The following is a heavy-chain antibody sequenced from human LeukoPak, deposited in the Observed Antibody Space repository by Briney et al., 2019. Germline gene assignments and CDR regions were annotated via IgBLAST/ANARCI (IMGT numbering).Heavy chain of an antibody. J-gene: IGHJ6*02. D-gene: IGHD7-27*01. CDR2: IWYDGSNK. V-gene: IGHV3-33*01. CDR3: ARDLGNWGFNDYYYYGMDV. CDR1: GFTFGSYG. Sequence: VGCLRLSCAASGFTFGSYGMHWVRQAPGEGLEGVAVIWYDGSNKDYADSVKGRPTISRDNSKNTLYLQMNSLRAEDTAVYYCARDLGNWGFNDYYYYGMDVWGQGTTVTVSS.